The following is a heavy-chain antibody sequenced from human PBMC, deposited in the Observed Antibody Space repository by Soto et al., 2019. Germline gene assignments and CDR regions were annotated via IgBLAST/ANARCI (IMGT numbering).Heavy chain of an antibody. J-gene: IGHJ6*02. V-gene: IGHV3-15*07. CDR1: GFIFSNTW. Sequence: PGGSLRLSCAASGFIFSNTWINWVRQAPGKGLEWVGRIKTKIEGGTTNYAAPVKGRFTVSGDDSKNTVYLHMNSLRTEDTAVYYCTADIPNISANYGMDVWGQGTTVTVPS. CDR3: TADIPNISANYGMDV. CDR2: IKTKIEGGTT. D-gene: IGHD6-25*01.